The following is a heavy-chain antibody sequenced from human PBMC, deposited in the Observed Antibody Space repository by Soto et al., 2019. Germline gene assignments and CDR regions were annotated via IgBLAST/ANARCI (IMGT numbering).Heavy chain of an antibody. J-gene: IGHJ4*02. D-gene: IGHD6-13*01. Sequence: GGSLRLSCAASGFTLSGYDIHWVRQATGKGLEWVSGIGSAGDTYYADSVKGRFTISRDNSKNTLYLQMNSLRAEDTAVYYCAKDQGSSWYEIDYWGQGTLVTVSS. CDR3: AKDQGSSWYEIDY. CDR1: GFTLSGYD. V-gene: IGHV3-13*01. CDR2: IGSAGDT.